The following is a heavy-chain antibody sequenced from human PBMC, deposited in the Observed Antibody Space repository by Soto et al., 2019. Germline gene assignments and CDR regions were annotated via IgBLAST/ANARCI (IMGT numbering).Heavy chain of an antibody. D-gene: IGHD3-10*01. CDR1: GFTVSSNY. CDR3: AKIGTYYYGSGSYYTWFDP. Sequence: GGSLRLSCAASGFTVSSNYMSWVRQAPGKGLEWVSVIYSGGSTYYADSVKGRFTISRDNSKNTLYLQMNSLRAEDTAVYYCAKIGTYYYGSGSYYTWFDPWGQGTLVTVSS. J-gene: IGHJ5*02. V-gene: IGHV3-66*01. CDR2: IYSGGST.